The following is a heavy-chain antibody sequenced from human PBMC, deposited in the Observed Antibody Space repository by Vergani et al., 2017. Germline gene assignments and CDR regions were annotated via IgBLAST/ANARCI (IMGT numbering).Heavy chain of an antibody. J-gene: IGHJ6*03. V-gene: IGHV4-34*01. CDR3: ARVNTETNGHLYYYYYMDV. CDR2: IDHTGRP. D-gene: IGHD4-11*01. Sequence: QVQLQQWGGGLLKPSETLSLTCVVNGGSFTRYHWTWIRQSPGEGLEWVGDIDHTGRPAYNPSLKSRLTMSVDKSRNQFSLTLNSVTATDTAIYFCARVNTETNGHLYYYYYMDVWGQGTAVTVS. CDR1: GGSFTRYH.